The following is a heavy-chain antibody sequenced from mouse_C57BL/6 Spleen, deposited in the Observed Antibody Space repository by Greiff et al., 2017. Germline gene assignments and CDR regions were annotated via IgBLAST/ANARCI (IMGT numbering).Heavy chain of an antibody. Sequence: VKVVESGAELVRPGTSVKVSCKASGYAFTNYLIEWVKQRPGQGLEWIGVINPGSGGTNYNEKFKGKATLTADKSSSTAYMQLSSLTSEDSAVYFCARFNYGSSYAFDYWGQGTTLTVSS. CDR1: GYAFTNYL. D-gene: IGHD1-1*01. CDR2: INPGSGGT. J-gene: IGHJ2*01. V-gene: IGHV1-54*01. CDR3: ARFNYGSSYAFDY.